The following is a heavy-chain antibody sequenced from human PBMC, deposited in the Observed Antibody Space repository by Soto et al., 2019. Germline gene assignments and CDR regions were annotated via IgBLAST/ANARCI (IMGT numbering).Heavy chain of an antibody. V-gene: IGHV1-8*01. CDR2: MNPNSGNI. D-gene: IGHD3-22*01. J-gene: IGHJ6*02. CDR3: ARERAVVITTMGREDYYYYGIDV. CDR1: GYTFTSYD. Sequence: QVQLVQSGAEVKKPGASVKVSCKASGYTFTSYDMNWVRQATGQGLERTGWMNPNSGNIGCAQKFQGRVTMTTNTSISTAYMELSSLRSEDTAVYYCARERAVVITTMGREDYYYYGIDVWGQGTTVTVSS.